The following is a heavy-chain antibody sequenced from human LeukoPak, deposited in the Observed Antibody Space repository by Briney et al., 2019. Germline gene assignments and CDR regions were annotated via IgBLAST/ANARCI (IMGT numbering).Heavy chain of an antibody. CDR2: IYSGGST. Sequence: GGSLRLSCAAPGFTVSSNYMNWVRQAPGKGLEWVSVIYSGGSTYYADSVKGRFTISRDNSKNTLYLQMNSLRAEDTAVYYCARGSVPGLFPRGSYWYFQHWGQGTLVIVSS. CDR1: GFTVSSNY. CDR3: ARGSVPGLFPRGSYWYFQH. D-gene: IGHD1-26*01. V-gene: IGHV3-66*01. J-gene: IGHJ1*01.